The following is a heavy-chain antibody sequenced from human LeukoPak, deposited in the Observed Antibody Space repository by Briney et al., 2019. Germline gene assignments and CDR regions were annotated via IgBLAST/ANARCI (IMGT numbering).Heavy chain of an antibody. D-gene: IGHD3-9*01. CDR1: GYTFTSYG. J-gene: IGHJ3*02. CDR2: ISAYNGNT. Sequence: ASVKVSCKASGYTFTSYGISWVRQAPGQGLEWMGWISAYNGNTNCAQKLQGRVTMTTDTSTSTAYMELRSLRSDDTAVYYCATTFDWLLFRAFDIWGQGTMVTVSS. CDR3: ATTFDWLLFRAFDI. V-gene: IGHV1-18*01.